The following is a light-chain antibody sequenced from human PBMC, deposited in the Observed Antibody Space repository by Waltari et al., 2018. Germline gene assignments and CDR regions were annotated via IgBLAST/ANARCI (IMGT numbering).Light chain of an antibody. J-gene: IGLJ1*01. Sequence: QSALTQPASVSGSPGQSTTISCTGTSSDVGGYNYVSWYQQHPGKAPKHVIYEVSTRPSGVSNRFSGSKSGNTASLTISGLQAEDEAHYYCSSYTSSSTHYVFGTGTKVTVL. CDR3: SSYTSSSTHYV. CDR1: SSDVGGYNY. CDR2: EVS. V-gene: IGLV2-14*01.